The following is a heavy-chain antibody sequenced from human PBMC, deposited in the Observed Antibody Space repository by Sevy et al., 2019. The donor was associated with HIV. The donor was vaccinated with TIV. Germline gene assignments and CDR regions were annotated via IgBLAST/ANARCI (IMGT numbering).Heavy chain of an antibody. CDR1: GFTFSDYD. J-gene: IGHJ4*02. D-gene: IGHD2-21*02. Sequence: GGSLRLSCAASGFTFSDYDMHWVRQAPGKGLEWVAVMSHDGNYKNHADSVKVRFTTSSDKFKNTLYLQMTSLRVEDTAVYFCARLFSCGGDCYYLDYWGQGAPVTVSS. V-gene: IGHV3-30*04. CDR3: ARLFSCGGDCYYLDY. CDR2: MSHDGNYK.